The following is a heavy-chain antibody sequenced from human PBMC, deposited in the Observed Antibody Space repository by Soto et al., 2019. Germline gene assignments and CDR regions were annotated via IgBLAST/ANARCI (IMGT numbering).Heavy chain of an antibody. V-gene: IGHV4-30-4*01. D-gene: IGHD3-10*01. CDR3: ARERVTMVRGVINYLFDY. Sequence: SETLSLTCTVSGVSISSGDYYWSWIRQPPGKGLEWIGYIYYSGSTYYNPSLKSRVTISVDTSKNQFSLKLSSVTAADTAVYYCARERVTMVRGVINYLFDYWGQGTLVTVSS. CDR1: GVSISSGDYY. CDR2: IYYSGST. J-gene: IGHJ4*02.